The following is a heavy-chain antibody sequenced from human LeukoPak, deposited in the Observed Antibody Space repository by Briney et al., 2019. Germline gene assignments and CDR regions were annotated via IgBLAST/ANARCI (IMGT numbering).Heavy chain of an antibody. D-gene: IGHD1-1*01. Sequence: SETLSLTCTVSGGSLSSYYWSWIRQPPGKGLEWIGYIYYSGSTNYNPSLKSRVTISVDTSKNQFSPKLSSVTAADTAVYYCARDYSGRDWNDGSNWFDPWGQGTLVTVSS. CDR3: ARDYSGRDWNDGSNWFDP. J-gene: IGHJ5*02. V-gene: IGHV4-59*01. CDR2: IYYSGST. CDR1: GGSLSSYY.